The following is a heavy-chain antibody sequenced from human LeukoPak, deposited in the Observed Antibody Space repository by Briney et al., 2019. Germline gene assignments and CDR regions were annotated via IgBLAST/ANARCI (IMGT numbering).Heavy chain of an antibody. D-gene: IGHD6-13*01. CDR1: GGTFSSYA. CDR2: MNPNSGNT. V-gene: IGHV1-8*03. Sequence: ASVKVSCKASGGTFSSYAISWVRQATGQGLEWMGWMNPNSGNTGYAQKFQGRVTITRNTSISTAYMELSSLRSEDTAVYYCARGHSSSWYELYYYYYMDVWGKGTTVTVSS. CDR3: ARGHSSSWYELYYYYYMDV. J-gene: IGHJ6*03.